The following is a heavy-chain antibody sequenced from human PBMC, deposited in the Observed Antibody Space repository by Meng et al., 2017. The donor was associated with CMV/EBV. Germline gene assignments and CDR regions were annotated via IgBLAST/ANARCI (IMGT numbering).Heavy chain of an antibody. CDR2: ISAYNGNT. Sequence: ASVKVSCKASGYTFTSYGISWVRQAPGQGLEWMGWISAYNGNTNYAQKLQGRVTMTTDTSTSTAYMELRSLRSDDTAAYYCARDDVGDSSGYYYQCAFDIWGQGTMVTVSS. CDR1: GYTFTSYG. CDR3: ARDDVGDSSGYYYQCAFDI. V-gene: IGHV1-18*01. D-gene: IGHD3-22*01. J-gene: IGHJ3*02.